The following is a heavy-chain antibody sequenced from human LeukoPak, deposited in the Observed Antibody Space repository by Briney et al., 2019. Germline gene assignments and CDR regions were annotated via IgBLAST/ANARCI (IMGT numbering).Heavy chain of an antibody. CDR2: INGDGSST. CDR1: GFTFSTYW. Sequence: GGSLRLSCAASGFTFSTYWMHWVRQAPGKGLVWVSRINGDGSSTSYGDYVKGRFTISRDNAKNTLYLQMNGLRVEDTAVYYCARALGDIRGQGTLVTVSS. J-gene: IGHJ4*02. CDR3: ARALGDI. V-gene: IGHV3-74*01.